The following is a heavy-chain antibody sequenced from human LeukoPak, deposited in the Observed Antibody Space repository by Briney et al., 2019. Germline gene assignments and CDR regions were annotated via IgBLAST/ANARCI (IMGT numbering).Heavy chain of an antibody. Sequence: SETLSLTCTVSGGSISSGGYYWSWIRQHPGRGLGWIGYIYYSGSTYYNPSLKSRVTISVDTSKNQFSLKLSSVTAADTAVYYCATVNTCGGDCQYFQHWGQGTLVTVSS. V-gene: IGHV4-31*03. J-gene: IGHJ1*01. D-gene: IGHD2-21*02. CDR2: IYYSGST. CDR1: GGSISSGGYY. CDR3: ATVNTCGGDCQYFQH.